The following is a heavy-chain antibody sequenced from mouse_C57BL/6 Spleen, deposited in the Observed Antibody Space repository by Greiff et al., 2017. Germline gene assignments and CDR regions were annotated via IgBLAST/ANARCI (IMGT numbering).Heavy chain of an antibody. V-gene: IGHV1-82*01. CDR2: IYPGDGDT. J-gene: IGHJ4*01. D-gene: IGHD1-1*02. Sequence: VQLQQSGPELVKPGASVKISCKASGYAFSSSWLNWVKQRPGKGLEWIGRIYPGDGDTNYNGKFKGKATLTADKSSSTAYMQLSSLTSEDSAVYFCARWGTMENAMDYWGQGTSVTVSS. CDR1: GYAFSSSW. CDR3: ARWGTMENAMDY.